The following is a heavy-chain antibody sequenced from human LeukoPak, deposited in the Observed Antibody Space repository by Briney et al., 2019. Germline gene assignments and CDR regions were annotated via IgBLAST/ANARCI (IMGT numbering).Heavy chain of an antibody. CDR1: GGSISSYY. Sequence: SETLSLTCTVSGGSISSYYWSWIRQPAGKGLEWIGRIYTSGSTNYNPSLKSRVTMSVDTSKNQFSLKLSSVTAADTAVYYCARVGCGSTSCYGFGDYYYYYMDVWGKGTTVTVSS. V-gene: IGHV4-4*07. D-gene: IGHD2-2*01. CDR2: IYTSGST. J-gene: IGHJ6*03. CDR3: ARVGCGSTSCYGFGDYYYYYMDV.